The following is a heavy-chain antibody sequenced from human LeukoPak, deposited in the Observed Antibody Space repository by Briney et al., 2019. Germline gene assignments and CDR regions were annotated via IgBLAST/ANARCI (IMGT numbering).Heavy chain of an antibody. D-gene: IGHD1-1*01. V-gene: IGHV1-69*01. Sequence: ASVNVSCKASGGTFSSYAISWVRQAPGQGLEWMGGIIPIFGTANYAQKFQGRVTITADESTSTAYMELSSLRSEDTAVYYCARGPDGPHTTFVYWGQGTLVTVSS. CDR3: ARGPDGPHTTFVY. J-gene: IGHJ4*02. CDR2: IIPIFGTA. CDR1: GGTFSSYA.